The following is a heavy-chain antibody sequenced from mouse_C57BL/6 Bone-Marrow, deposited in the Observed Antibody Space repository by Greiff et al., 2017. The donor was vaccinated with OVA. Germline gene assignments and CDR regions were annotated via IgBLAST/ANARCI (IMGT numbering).Heavy chain of an antibody. Sequence: EVMLVESGEGLVKPGGSLKLSCAASGFTFSSYAMSWVRQTPEKRLEWVAYISSGGDYIYYADTVKGRFTISRDNARNTLYLQMSGLKSEDTAMYYCTRVLSWFAYWGQGTLVTVSA. V-gene: IGHV5-9-1*02. CDR2: ISSGGDYI. CDR1: GFTFSSYA. J-gene: IGHJ3*01. D-gene: IGHD6-2*01. CDR3: TRVLSWFAY.